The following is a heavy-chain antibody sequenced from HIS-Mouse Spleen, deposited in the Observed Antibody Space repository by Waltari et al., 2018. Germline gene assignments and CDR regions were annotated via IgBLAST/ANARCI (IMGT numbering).Heavy chain of an antibody. Sequence: EVQLLESGGGLVQPGGSLRLSCAASGFTFSSYAMSWVGQAPGKVVGWVSAISGSGGSTYYADSVKGRFTISRDNSKNTLYLQMNSLRAEDTAVYYCAQNYYGSGSYYYWGQGTLVTVSS. V-gene: IGHV3-23*01. D-gene: IGHD3-10*01. CDR2: ISGSGGST. CDR1: GFTFSSYA. CDR3: AQNYYGSGSYYY. J-gene: IGHJ4*02.